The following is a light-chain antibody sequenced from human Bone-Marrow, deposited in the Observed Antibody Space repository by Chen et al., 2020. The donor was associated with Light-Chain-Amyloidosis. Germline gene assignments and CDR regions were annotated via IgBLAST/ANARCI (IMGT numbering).Light chain of an antibody. CDR1: NFGSTS. Sequence: SYVLTQPSSVSVAPGQSATIACGGNNFGSTSVHWYQQTPGQAPLLFVYDDSDRPSGIPERLAGSNSGNTATLTISRVGAGDEADYYCQVWDRSSDRPVFGGGTKLTVL. J-gene: IGLJ3*02. V-gene: IGLV3-21*02. CDR3: QVWDRSSDRPV. CDR2: DDS.